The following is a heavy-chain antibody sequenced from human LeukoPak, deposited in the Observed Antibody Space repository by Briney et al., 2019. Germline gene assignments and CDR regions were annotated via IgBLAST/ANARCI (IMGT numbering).Heavy chain of an antibody. CDR1: GXXVSSGSXX. Sequence: SETLSLTCTVXGXXVSSGSXXXXXXRXPXGKGLEWIGSIYYSGNTYFNPSLKSRVTXSVDTSKNQFALKLSSVTAADTAXXCCARHSNGYFDYWGQGTLVTVSS. CDR2: IYYSGNT. CDR3: ARHSNGYFDY. V-gene: IGHV4-39*01. J-gene: IGHJ4*02. D-gene: IGHD3-22*01.